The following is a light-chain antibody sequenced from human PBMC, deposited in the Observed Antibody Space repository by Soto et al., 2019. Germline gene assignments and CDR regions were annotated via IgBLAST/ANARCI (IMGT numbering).Light chain of an antibody. CDR1: SSDVGTYNL. CDR2: EVN. V-gene: IGLV2-23*02. Sequence: QSVLTQPASVSGSPGQSITISCTGTSSDVGTYNLVSWHQHHPGKAPKLMIYEVNKRSSGVSNRFSGSKSGNTASLTISGLQAEDEADYYCCSYAGSDTCLFGGGTKLTVL. J-gene: IGLJ2*01. CDR3: CSYAGSDTCL.